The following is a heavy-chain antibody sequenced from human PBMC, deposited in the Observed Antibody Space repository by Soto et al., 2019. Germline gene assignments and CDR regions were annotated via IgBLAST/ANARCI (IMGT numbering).Heavy chain of an antibody. CDR1: GYTFINFD. CDR3: ARTCILMPNGDCYSGFHWFDP. Sequence: ASVKVSCKAFGYTFINFDIHWVRQAPGQRLEWMGWIDAGNGNTKYSQKYQDRLTFTTDTSANTVYMELSSLRSEDTAVYYCARTCILMPNGDCYSGFHWFDPWGQGTLVTVSS. D-gene: IGHD2-21*01. J-gene: IGHJ5*02. V-gene: IGHV1-3*01. CDR2: IDAGNGNT.